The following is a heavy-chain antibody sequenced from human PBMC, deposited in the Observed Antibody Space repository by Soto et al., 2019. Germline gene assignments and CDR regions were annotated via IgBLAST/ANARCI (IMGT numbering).Heavy chain of an antibody. J-gene: IGHJ6*03. CDR3: ARHSVVVPAATYYYYMDV. CDR1: GGSISSYY. Sequence: QVQVQESGPGLVKTSETLSLTCTVSGGSISSYYWSWIRQPPGKGLEWIGYIYYSGSTNYNPSLKSRVTISVDTSKNQLSLKLSSVTAADTAVYYCARHSVVVPAATYYYYMDVWGIGTTVTVSS. V-gene: IGHV4-59*08. D-gene: IGHD2-2*01. CDR2: IYYSGST.